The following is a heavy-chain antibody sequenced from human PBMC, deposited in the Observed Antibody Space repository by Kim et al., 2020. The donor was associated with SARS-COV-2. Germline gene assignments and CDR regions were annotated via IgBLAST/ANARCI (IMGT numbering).Heavy chain of an antibody. CDR2: MNPNSGNT. D-gene: IGHD3-9*01. Sequence: ASVKVSCKASGYTFTSYDINWVRQATGQGLEWMGWMNPNSGNTGYAQKFQGRVTMTRNTSISTAYMELSSLRSEDTAVYYCARIGRDEDFDWIQGAFDIWGQGTMVTVSS. V-gene: IGHV1-8*01. CDR1: GYTFTSYD. J-gene: IGHJ3*02. CDR3: ARIGRDEDFDWIQGAFDI.